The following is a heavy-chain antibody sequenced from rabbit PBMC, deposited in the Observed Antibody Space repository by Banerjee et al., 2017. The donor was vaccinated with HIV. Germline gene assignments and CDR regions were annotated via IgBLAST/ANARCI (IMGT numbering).Heavy chain of an antibody. CDR2: IDPVFGIT. J-gene: IGHJ4*01. CDR3: VREVYHILNL. CDR1: GFDFSGYG. D-gene: IGHD1-1*01. Sequence: QEQLVESGGGLVQPGGSLKLSCKASGFDFSGYGVSWVRQAPGKGLEWIGYIDPVFGITCYASWVNGRFSISRENTQNTLYLQLNSLTAADTATYFCVREVYHILNLWGQGTLVTVS. V-gene: IGHV1S47*01.